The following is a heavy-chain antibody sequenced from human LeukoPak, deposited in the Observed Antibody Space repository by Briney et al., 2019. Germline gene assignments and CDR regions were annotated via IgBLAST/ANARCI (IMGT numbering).Heavy chain of an antibody. D-gene: IGHD3-9*01. V-gene: IGHV1-46*01. CDR2: INPSGGST. J-gene: IGHJ5*02. CDR3: ARDQSFRRYFDWSLNWFDP. Sequence: ASVKVSCKASGYTFTSYYMHWVRQAPGQGLEWMGIINPSGGSTNYAQKFQGRVTMTRDTSTRTVYMELSSLRSEDTAVYYCARDQSFRRYFDWSLNWFDPWGQGTLVTVSS. CDR1: GYTFTSYY.